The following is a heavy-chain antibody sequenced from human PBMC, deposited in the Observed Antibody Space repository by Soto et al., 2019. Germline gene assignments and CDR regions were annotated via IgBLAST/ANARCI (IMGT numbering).Heavy chain of an antibody. V-gene: IGHV4-59*11. J-gene: IGHJ6*02. CDR3: ARELSYGMDV. CDR1: GASINSHY. Sequence: QVQLQESGPGLVKPSETLSLTCTVSGASINSHYWTWIRQPPGKGLEWIGSIYFSGSTNYNPSLKGRVSISVDRAKNQFSLNLTSVTAADTAMYYCARELSYGMDVWGQGTTVIVSS. CDR2: IYFSGST.